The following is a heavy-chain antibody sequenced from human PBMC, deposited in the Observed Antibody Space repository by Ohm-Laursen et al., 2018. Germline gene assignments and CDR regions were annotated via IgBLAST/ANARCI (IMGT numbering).Heavy chain of an antibody. D-gene: IGHD5-18*01. V-gene: IGHV3-23*01. CDR2: ISGSGATT. J-gene: IGHJ4*02. CDR1: GFTFSSYG. CDR3: AKDLIRGYSYGFKSPIDY. Sequence: GSLRLSCAAPGFTFSSYGMSWVRQAPGKGLEWVSVISGSGATTYYADSVKGRFTISRDNSKNTLYLQMNSLRAEDTAVYYCAKDLIRGYSYGFKSPIDYWGQGTLVTVSS.